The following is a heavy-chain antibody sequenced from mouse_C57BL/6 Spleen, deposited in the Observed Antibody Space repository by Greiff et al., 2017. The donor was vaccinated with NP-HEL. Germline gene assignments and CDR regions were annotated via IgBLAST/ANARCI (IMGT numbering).Heavy chain of an antibody. J-gene: IGHJ1*03. V-gene: IGHV5-6*01. CDR3: ARHGYYGSSPWYFDV. D-gene: IGHD1-1*01. CDR2: ISSGGSYT. CDR1: GFTFSSYG. Sequence: EVKLVESGGDLVKPGGSLKLSCAASGFTFSSYGMSWVRQTPDKRLEWVATISSGGSYTSYPDSVKGRFTISRDNAKNTLYLQMSSLKSEDTAMYYCARHGYYGSSPWYFDVWGTGTTVTVSS.